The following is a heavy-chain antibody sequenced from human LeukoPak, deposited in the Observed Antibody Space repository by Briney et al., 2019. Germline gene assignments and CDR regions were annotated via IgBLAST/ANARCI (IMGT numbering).Heavy chain of an antibody. J-gene: IGHJ4*02. D-gene: IGHD3-10*01. CDR1: GFTFSSYA. CDR2: ISYDGSDK. V-gene: IGHV3-30*04. Sequence: GGSLRLSCAASGFTFSSYALHWVRQAPGKGLEWVAVISYDGSDKYYADSVKGRFTISRDNSKNTLYVQMNSLRAEDTAVYYCARDYGSGRLDYWGQGTLVTVSS. CDR3: ARDYGSGRLDY.